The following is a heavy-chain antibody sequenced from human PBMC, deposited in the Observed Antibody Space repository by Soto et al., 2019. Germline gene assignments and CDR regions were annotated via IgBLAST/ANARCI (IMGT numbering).Heavy chain of an antibody. CDR1: GFTFSSYA. CDR3: AKDREGSYGSGRDPAYDY. Sequence: GGSLRLSCAASGFTFSSYAMSWVRQAPGKGLEWVPAISGSGGSTYYADSVKGRFTISRDNSKNTLYLQMNSLRAEDTAVYYCAKDREGSYGSGRDPAYDYWGQGTLVTVSS. D-gene: IGHD3-10*01. CDR2: ISGSGGST. V-gene: IGHV3-23*01. J-gene: IGHJ4*02.